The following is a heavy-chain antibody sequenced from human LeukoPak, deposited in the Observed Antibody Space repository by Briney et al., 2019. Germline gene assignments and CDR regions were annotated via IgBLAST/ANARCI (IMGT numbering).Heavy chain of an antibody. CDR1: GGSISSYY. V-gene: IGHV4-59*08. J-gene: IGHJ4*02. CDR2: IYYSGST. Sequence: SGTLSLTCTVSGGSISSYYWSWIRQPPGKGLEWIGYIYYSGSTNYSPSLKSRVTISVDTSKNRFSLKLSSVTAADTAVYYCARQGYSAYEILDYWGQGTLVTVSS. CDR3: ARQGYSAYEILDY. D-gene: IGHD5-12*01.